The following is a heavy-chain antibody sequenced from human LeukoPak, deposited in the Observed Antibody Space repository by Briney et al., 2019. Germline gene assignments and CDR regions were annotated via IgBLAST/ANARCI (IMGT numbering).Heavy chain of an antibody. V-gene: IGHV4-31*03. CDR3: ARALGEDSSGWYLPGY. D-gene: IGHD6-19*01. CDR1: GGSISSGGYY. CDR2: IYYSGST. J-gene: IGHJ4*02. Sequence: SETLSLTCTVSGGSISSGGYYWSWIRQHPGKGLEWIGYIYYSGSTYYNPSLKSRVTISVDTSKNQFSLKLSSVTAADTAVYYCARALGEDSSGWYLPGYWGQGTLVTVSS.